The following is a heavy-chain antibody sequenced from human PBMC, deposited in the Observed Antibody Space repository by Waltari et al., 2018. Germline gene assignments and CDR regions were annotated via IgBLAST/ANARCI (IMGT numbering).Heavy chain of an antibody. Sequence: EVQLVASGGALVQLGGSLRLSCAASGFTFSPSAFPWVRKATGKGLEWVSSIGNTGDTYYGASVKGRFRISRDNAKNSLYLQMDSLRAGDTAVYYCAREYCSRANCYGWEALAVWGQGTTVTVSS. CDR1: GFTFSPSA. V-gene: IGHV3-13*01. CDR3: AREYCSRANCYGWEALAV. J-gene: IGHJ6*02. D-gene: IGHD2-2*01. CDR2: IGNTGDT.